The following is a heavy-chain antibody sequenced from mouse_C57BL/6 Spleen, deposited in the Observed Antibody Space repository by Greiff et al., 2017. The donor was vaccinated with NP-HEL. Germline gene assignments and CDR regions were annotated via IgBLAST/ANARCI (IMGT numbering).Heavy chain of an antibody. CDR3: ARWCNYSNLYAMDY. CDR1: GYTFTSYW. V-gene: IGHV1-69*01. Sequence: QVQLQQPGAELVMPGASVKLSCKASGYTFTSYWMHWVKQRPGQGLEWIGEIDPSDSYTNYNQTFKGKSTLHVDTSSSQAYMQLSSLTSEDSAFYYCARWCNYSNLYAMDYWGQGTSVTVSS. D-gene: IGHD2-5*01. J-gene: IGHJ4*01. CDR2: IDPSDSYT.